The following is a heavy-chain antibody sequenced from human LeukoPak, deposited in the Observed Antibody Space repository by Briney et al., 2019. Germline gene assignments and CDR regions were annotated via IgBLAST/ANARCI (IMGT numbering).Heavy chain of an antibody. J-gene: IGHJ4*02. D-gene: IGHD6-25*01. Sequence: ASVKVSCKASGYTFTTYYMHWMRQAPGQGPEWMGIINPRGGSTDYSQKFQGRITMTSDTSKSTVYMELSSLRSDDTAVYFCARVGSAAATADYWGQGTLVTVSS. CDR1: GYTFTTYY. V-gene: IGHV1-46*01. CDR2: INPRGGST. CDR3: ARVGSAAATADY.